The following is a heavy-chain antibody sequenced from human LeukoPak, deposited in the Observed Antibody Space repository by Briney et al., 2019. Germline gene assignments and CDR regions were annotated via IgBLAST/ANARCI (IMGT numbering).Heavy chain of an antibody. CDR2: IYSSGST. D-gene: IGHD2-2*01. CDR3: ARSGSIRCYDY. Sequence: SETLSLTCTVSGDSVNSGGYYWSWIRPHPGKGLEWIGYIYSSGSTYYDPSLKSRLTISVDTSKNQFSLNLGSVTAADTAVYYCARSGSIRCYDYWGQGTLVTVCS. V-gene: IGHV4-31*03. CDR1: GDSVNSGGYY. J-gene: IGHJ4*02.